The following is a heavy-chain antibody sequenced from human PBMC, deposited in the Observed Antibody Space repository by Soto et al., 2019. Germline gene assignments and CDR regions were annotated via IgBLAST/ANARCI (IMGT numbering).Heavy chain of an antibody. CDR3: ARAEYSSGWDAFDC. V-gene: IGHV4-59*01. D-gene: IGHD6-19*01. Sequence: SETLSLTCTVSGGSISSYYWSWIRQPPGKGLEWIGYIYCSGSTNYNPSLKSRVTISVDTSKNQFSLKLSSVTAADTAVYYCARAEYSSGWDAFDCWGQGTLVTVS. CDR2: IYCSGST. CDR1: GGSISSYY. J-gene: IGHJ4*02.